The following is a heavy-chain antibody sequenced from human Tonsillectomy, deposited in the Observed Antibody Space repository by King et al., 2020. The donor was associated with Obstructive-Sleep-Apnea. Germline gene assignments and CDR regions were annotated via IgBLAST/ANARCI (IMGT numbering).Heavy chain of an antibody. D-gene: IGHD3-3*01. Sequence: VQLQQWGAGLLKPSETLSLTCAVYGGSFSGYYWSWIRQPPGKGLEWIGEINHSGSTNYNPSLKSRVTISVDTSKNQFSLKLSTVTAADTAVYYCARAGALWSGYPFDYWGQGTLVTVSS. CDR3: ARAGALWSGYPFDY. CDR1: GGSFSGYY. CDR2: INHSGST. V-gene: IGHV4-34*01. J-gene: IGHJ4*02.